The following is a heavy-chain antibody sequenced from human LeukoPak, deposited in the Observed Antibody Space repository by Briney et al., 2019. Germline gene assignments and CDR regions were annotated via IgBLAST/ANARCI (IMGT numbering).Heavy chain of an antibody. J-gene: IGHJ3*02. CDR2: ISSSSNYI. CDR1: GFTFSDNY. D-gene: IGHD2/OR15-2a*01. V-gene: IGHV3-11*06. Sequence: GGSLRLSCAASGFTFSDNYMSWIRHAPGKGLEWVSSISSSSNYIYYADSVKGRFTISRDNAKNSLYLQMNSLRAEDTAVYYCARVSILIVPYYAFDIWGQGTMVTVSS. CDR3: ARVSILIVPYYAFDI.